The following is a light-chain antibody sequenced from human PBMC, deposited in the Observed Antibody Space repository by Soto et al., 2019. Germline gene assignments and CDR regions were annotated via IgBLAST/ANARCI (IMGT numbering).Light chain of an antibody. CDR1: QGISSY. V-gene: IGKV1-9*01. CDR2: GAS. CDR3: QQLNSYPSS. J-gene: IGKJ5*01. Sequence: DIQLTQSPSFLSASVGDRVTITCRASQGISSYLAWYQQKPGKAPKLLIYGASTLQSGVPSRFSGSGSGTEFTLTISSLQPEDFATYYCQQLNSYPSSFGQGTRLEMK.